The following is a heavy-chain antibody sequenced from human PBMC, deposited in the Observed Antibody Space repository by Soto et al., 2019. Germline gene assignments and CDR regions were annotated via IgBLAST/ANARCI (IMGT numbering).Heavy chain of an antibody. V-gene: IGHV4-59*01. Sequence: SETLSLTCTVTGGSISSYYWSWIRQPPGKGLEWIGYIYYSGSTNYNPSLKSRVTISVDTSKNQFSLKLSSVTAADTAVYYCARAYGSGSYGYYYYYGMDVWGQGTTVTVSS. CDR3: ARAYGSGSYGYYYYYGMDV. D-gene: IGHD3-10*01. CDR1: GGSISSYY. CDR2: IYYSGST. J-gene: IGHJ6*02.